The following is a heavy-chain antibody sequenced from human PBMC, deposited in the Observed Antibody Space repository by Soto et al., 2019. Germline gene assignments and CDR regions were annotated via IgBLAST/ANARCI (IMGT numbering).Heavy chain of an antibody. D-gene: IGHD1-26*01. CDR3: VRGYYDVYYYYYYCMDL. CDR2: IIPIFGTA. CDR1: GGTFSSYA. J-gene: IGHJ6*02. V-gene: IGHV1-69*01. Sequence: QVQLVQSGAEVKKPGSSVKVSCKAAGGTFSSYAISWVRQAPGQGLEWMGGIIPIFGTANYAQKFQGRVTINGDESTSTAYMELSSLRFKDTAGYYCVRGYYDVYYYYYYCMDLWGQGTKVTVSS.